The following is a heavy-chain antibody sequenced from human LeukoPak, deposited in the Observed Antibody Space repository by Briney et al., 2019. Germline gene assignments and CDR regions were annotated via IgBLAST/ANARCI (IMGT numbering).Heavy chain of an antibody. D-gene: IGHD3-10*01. CDR3: ARFTDYYGSGSHDY. CDR2: IYTSEST. J-gene: IGHJ4*02. CDR1: GGSISSGSYY. V-gene: IGHV4-61*02. Sequence: SQTLSLIRTRSGGSISSGSYYWSWLRQPAGKGLQLIGRIYTSESTNYNPSLKSRVTISADTSKNQFSLKLSSVTAADTAVYYCARFTDYYGSGSHDYWGQGTLVTVSS.